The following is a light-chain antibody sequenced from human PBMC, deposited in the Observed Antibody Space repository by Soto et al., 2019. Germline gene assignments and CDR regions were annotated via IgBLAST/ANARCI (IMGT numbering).Light chain of an antibody. J-gene: IGLJ1*01. CDR2: GTT. V-gene: IGLV1-40*01. CDR3: HSYDSSLSASV. CDR1: SSNIGAGYD. Sequence: QSVLTQPPSGSGAPGQRVTISCTGRSSNIGAGYDVHWYQHLPGTAPKLLIYGTTNRPSGVPDRFSGSKSGISASLAITGLQAEDEADYYCHSYDSSLSASVFGAGTKVTVL.